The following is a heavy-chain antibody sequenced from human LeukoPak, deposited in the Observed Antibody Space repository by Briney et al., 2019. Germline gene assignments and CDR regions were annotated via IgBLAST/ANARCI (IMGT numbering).Heavy chain of an antibody. J-gene: IGHJ4*02. Sequence: ASVKVSCKASGYTFTSYGISWVRQAPGQGPEWMGWIGADNGNTNYAQNFQGRVTMTIDTSTSTAYMELGSLKSDDTAVYYCARKLRFSYDFDYWGQGTLVTVSS. CDR3: ARKLRFSYDFDY. D-gene: IGHD3-16*01. CDR2: IGADNGNT. CDR1: GYTFTSYG. V-gene: IGHV1-18*01.